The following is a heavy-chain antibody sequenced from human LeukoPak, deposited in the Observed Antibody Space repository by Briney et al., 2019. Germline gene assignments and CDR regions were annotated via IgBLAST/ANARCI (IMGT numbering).Heavy chain of an antibody. CDR3: AKAYWWELSSFDY. Sequence: PGGSLRISCAASGFTFSSYALSWVRQAPGKGLEWVSAISGSGGSTYYADSVKGRFTISRDNSKNTLYLQMNSLRAEDTAVYYCAKAYWWELSSFDYWGQGTMVTVSS. V-gene: IGHV3-23*01. CDR1: GFTFSSYA. J-gene: IGHJ4*03. CDR2: ISGSGGST. D-gene: IGHD1-26*01.